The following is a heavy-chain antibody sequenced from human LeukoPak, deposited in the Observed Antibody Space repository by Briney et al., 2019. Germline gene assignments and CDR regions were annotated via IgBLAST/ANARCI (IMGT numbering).Heavy chain of an antibody. Sequence: GRPLRLSCAASGFTFSSYAMSWVRQAPGKGLEWVSAISGSGGSTYYADSVKGRFTISRDNSKNTLYLQMNSLRAEDTAVYYCAKGQWLLPEYFQHWGQGTLVTVSS. CDR3: AKGQWLLPEYFQH. V-gene: IGHV3-23*01. CDR2: ISGSGGST. CDR1: GFTFSSYA. J-gene: IGHJ1*01. D-gene: IGHD3-22*01.